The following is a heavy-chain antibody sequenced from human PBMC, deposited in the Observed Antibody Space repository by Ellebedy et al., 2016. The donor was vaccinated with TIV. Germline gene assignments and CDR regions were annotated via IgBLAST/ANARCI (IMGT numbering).Heavy chain of an antibody. CDR2: IWYDGSYK. CDR3: ARARIQLYDAFDI. V-gene: IGHV3-33*01. CDR1: GFSFSSYA. J-gene: IGHJ3*02. D-gene: IGHD5-18*01. Sequence: PGGSLRLSCAASGFSFSSYAMHWVRQAPGQGLEWVAVIWYDGSYKYYADSVKGRFTISRDNSKNTLYLQMNSLRAEDTAVYYCARARIQLYDAFDIWGQGTMVTVSS.